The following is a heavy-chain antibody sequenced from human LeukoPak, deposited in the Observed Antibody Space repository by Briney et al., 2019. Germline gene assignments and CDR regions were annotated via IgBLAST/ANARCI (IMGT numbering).Heavy chain of an antibody. CDR2: FDPEDGET. V-gene: IGHV1-24*01. CDR1: GYTLTELS. J-gene: IGHJ4*02. CDR3: ATDQVGSGRYSSFDY. D-gene: IGHD6-19*01. Sequence: ASVKVSCKVSGYTLTELSMHWVRQAPGKGLEWMGGFDPEDGETIYAQKFQGRVTMTEDTSTDTAYMELSSLRSEDTAVYYCATDQVGSGRYSSFDYWGQGTLVTVSS.